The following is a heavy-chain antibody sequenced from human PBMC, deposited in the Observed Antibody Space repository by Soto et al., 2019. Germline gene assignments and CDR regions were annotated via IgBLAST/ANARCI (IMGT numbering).Heavy chain of an antibody. CDR3: SKGGNSGYDSDY. D-gene: IGHD5-12*01. CDR2: ISSSSTTI. CDR1: GFTFSSYS. Sequence: PGGSLRLSCAASGFTFSSYSMNWVRQGPGKGLEWVSYISSSSTTIYYADSVKGRFTVSRDNVKSSLYLQMNSLTDEDTAVYYCSKGGNSGYDSDYWGQGTLVTVSS. V-gene: IGHV3-48*02. J-gene: IGHJ4*02.